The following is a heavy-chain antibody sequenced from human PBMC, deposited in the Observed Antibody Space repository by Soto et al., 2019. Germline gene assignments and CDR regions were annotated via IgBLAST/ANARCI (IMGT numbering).Heavy chain of an antibody. CDR1: GFSLSTSGMC. CDR3: ARTRGYSYGSCNWFDP. D-gene: IGHD5-18*01. Sequence: GSGPTLVNPTQTLTLTCTFSGFSLSTSGMCVSWIRQPPGKALEWLARIDWDDDKYYSTSLKTRLTISKDTSKNQVVLTMTNMDPVDTATYYCARTRGYSYGSCNWFDPWGQGTLVTVSS. CDR2: IDWDDDK. J-gene: IGHJ5*02. V-gene: IGHV2-70*11.